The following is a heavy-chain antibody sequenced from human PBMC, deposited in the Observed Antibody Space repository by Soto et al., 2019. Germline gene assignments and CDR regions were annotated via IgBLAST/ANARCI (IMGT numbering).Heavy chain of an antibody. J-gene: IGHJ4*02. V-gene: IGHV1-69*06. CDR3: ARGSYSGSPSPPRGVSYYFDY. CDR1: GGTFSSYA. Sequence: QVQLVQSGAEVKKPGSSVKVSCKASGGTFSSYAISWVRQAPGQGLEWMGGIIPIFGTANYAQKFQGRVTITADKSTITAYMELSSLRSEDTAVYYCARGSYSGSPSPPRGVSYYFDYWGQGTLVTVSS. CDR2: IIPIFGTA. D-gene: IGHD1-26*01.